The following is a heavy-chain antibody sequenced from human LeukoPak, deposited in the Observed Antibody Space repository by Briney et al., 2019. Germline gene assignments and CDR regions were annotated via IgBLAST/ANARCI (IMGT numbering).Heavy chain of an antibody. D-gene: IGHD3-16*02. CDR3: VSADIWGNYRTDS. CDR1: GFNIRSHG. Sequence: GRSLRLSCAASGFNIRSHGMHWVRQAPGKGLEWLAVIWYNGNTKYYADSVKGRFTVSRDDSQNTLHLQMDSLRAEDTAVYDCVSADIWGNYRTDSWGHGALVVVSS. CDR2: IWYNGNTK. J-gene: IGHJ5*01. V-gene: IGHV3-33*01.